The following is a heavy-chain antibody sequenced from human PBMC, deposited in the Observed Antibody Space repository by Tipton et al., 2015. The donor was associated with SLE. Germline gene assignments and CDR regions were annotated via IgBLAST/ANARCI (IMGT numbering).Heavy chain of an antibody. D-gene: IGHD4-17*01. CDR1: GFTFDDYA. J-gene: IGHJ3*02. CDR3: AKDITPRYGDLESAFDI. V-gene: IGHV3-9*01. CDR2: ISWNSGSI. Sequence: SLRLSCAASGFTFDDYAMHWVRQAPGKGLEWVSGISWNSGSIGYADSVKGRFTISRDNAKNSLYLQMNSLRAEDTALYYCAKDITPRYGDLESAFDIWGQGTMVTVSS.